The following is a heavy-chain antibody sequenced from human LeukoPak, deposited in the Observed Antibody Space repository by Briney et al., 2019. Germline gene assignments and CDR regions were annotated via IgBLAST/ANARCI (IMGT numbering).Heavy chain of an antibody. CDR2: FDPEDGET. CDR1: GYTLTELS. J-gene: IGHJ4*02. Sequence: ASVKVSCKVSGYTLTELSMHWVRQAPGKGFEWMGGFDPEDGETIYAQKFQGRVTMTEDTSTDTAYMELSSLRSEDTAVYYCATGLRFLEWLLCYWGQGTLVTVSS. CDR3: ATGLRFLEWLLCY. V-gene: IGHV1-24*01. D-gene: IGHD3-3*01.